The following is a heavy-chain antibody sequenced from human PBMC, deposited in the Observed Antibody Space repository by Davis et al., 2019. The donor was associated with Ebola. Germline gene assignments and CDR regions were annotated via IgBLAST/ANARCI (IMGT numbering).Heavy chain of an antibody. D-gene: IGHD1-7*01. V-gene: IGHV4-4*02. CDR3: ARDWLHLELELPYGMDV. CDR2: INHSGST. J-gene: IGHJ6*02. CDR1: GGSISSSNW. Sequence: MPGGSLRLSCAVSGGSISSSNWWSWVRQPPGKGLEWIGEINHSGSTNYNPSLKSRVTISVDTSKNQFSLQLNSVTPEDTAVYYCARDWLHLELELPYGMDVWGQGTTVTVSS.